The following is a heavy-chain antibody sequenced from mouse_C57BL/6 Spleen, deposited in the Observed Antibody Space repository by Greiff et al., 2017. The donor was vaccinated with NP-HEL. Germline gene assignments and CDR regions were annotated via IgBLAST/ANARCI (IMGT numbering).Heavy chain of an antibody. J-gene: IGHJ2*01. CDR2: ISSGGDYI. D-gene: IGHD2-3*01. Sequence: EVKLQESGEGLVKPGGSLKLSCAASGFTFSSYAMSWVRQTPEKRLEWVAYISSGGDYIYYADTVKGRFTISRDNARNTLYLQMSSLKSEDTAMYYCTRDDGYYYFDYWGRGTTLTVSS. CDR3: TRDDGYYYFDY. V-gene: IGHV5-9-1*02. CDR1: GFTFSSYA.